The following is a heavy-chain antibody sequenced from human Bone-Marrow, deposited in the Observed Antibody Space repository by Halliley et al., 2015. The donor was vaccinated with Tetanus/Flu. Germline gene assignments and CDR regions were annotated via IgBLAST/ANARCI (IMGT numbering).Heavy chain of an antibody. CDR3: AGGRGYRSEGWWD. D-gene: IGHD5-18*01. CDR2: INWRGDT. Sequence: DCIFGINWRGDTGYAVSVKGRFTISRDNAKNLLYMQMDSVRVEDTALYYWAGGRGYRSEGWWDWGQGTLVTVSS. J-gene: IGHJ4*02. V-gene: IGHV3-20*03.